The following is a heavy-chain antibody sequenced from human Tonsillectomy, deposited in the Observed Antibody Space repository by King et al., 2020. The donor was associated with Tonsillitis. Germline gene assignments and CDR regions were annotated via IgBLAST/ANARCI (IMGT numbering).Heavy chain of an antibody. CDR3: ARDKRGYSYGFDY. CDR1: GYNFTSYY. Sequence: QLVQSGADVKKPGASVNISCKASGYNFTSYYMHWVRQAPGKGLEWMGIINPSGGDITYAKKFQDRVIMTRDTSTTTVYMELSSLRSEDTAMYYCARDKRGYSYGFDYWGQGTLVTVSS. D-gene: IGHD5-18*01. V-gene: IGHV1-46*01. J-gene: IGHJ4*02. CDR2: INPSGGDI.